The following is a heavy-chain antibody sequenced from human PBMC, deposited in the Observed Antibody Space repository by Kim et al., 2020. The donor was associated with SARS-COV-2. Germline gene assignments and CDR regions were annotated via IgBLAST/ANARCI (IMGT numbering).Heavy chain of an antibody. J-gene: IGHJ6*01. CDR3: EAEQRTDYYYYYGMDV. CDR2: ISYDGSNK. D-gene: IGHD1-1*01. CDR1: GFTFSSYA. V-gene: IGHV3-30*04. Sequence: GGSLRLSCAASGFTFSSYAMHWVRQAPGKGLEWVAVISYDGSNKYYADSVKGRFTISRDNSKNTLYLQMNSLRAEDTAVYYCEAEQRTDYYYYYGMDVW.